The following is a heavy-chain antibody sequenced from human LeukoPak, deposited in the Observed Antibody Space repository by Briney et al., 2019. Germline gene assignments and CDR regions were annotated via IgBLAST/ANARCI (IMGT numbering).Heavy chain of an antibody. D-gene: IGHD5-24*01. CDR2: INPNSGGT. Sequence: GASVKVSCKASGYTFTGYYMHWVRQAPGQELEWMGWINPNSGGTNYAQKFQGRVTMTRDTSISTAYMELSRLRSDDTAVYYCARVDGSSGKFDYWGQGTLVTVSS. V-gene: IGHV1-2*02. CDR3: ARVDGSSGKFDY. J-gene: IGHJ4*02. CDR1: GYTFTGYY.